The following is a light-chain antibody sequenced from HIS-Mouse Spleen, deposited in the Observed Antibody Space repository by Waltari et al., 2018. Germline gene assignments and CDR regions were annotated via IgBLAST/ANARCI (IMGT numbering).Light chain of an antibody. J-gene: IGLJ2*01. CDR3: QVWDSSSDHVV. CDR1: NIGSKS. Sequence: SYVLTQPPSVSVAPGKTARITCGGNNIGSKSVHWYQQKPGQAPVLGVYDDSDRPSGIPDRFSGSNSGTTATLTSSRVEAGDEADYFCQVWDSSSDHVVFGGGTKLTVL. V-gene: IGLV3-21*03. CDR2: DDS.